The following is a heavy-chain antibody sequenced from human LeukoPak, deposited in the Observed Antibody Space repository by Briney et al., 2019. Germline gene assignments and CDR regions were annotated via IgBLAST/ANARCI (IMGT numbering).Heavy chain of an antibody. CDR1: GFTFSSYA. V-gene: IGHV3-21*01. J-gene: IGHJ4*02. CDR2: ISSSRSYI. D-gene: IGHD3-16*01. Sequence: PGGSLRLSCAASGFTFSSYAMSWVRQAPGKGLEWVSSISSSRSYIYYADSVKGRFTISRDNAKNSLYLQMNSLRAEDTAVYYCARDGVVASSPDYWGQGTLVTVSS. CDR3: ARDGVVASSPDY.